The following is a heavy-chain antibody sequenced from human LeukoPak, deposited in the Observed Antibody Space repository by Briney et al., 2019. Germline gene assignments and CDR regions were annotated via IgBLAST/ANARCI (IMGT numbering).Heavy chain of an antibody. V-gene: IGHV3-66*01. CDR1: GFTFSTYA. CDR2: IYTSGTT. CDR3: ARVTGDYDFWSGLYFDY. D-gene: IGHD3-3*01. Sequence: GGSPRLSCAASGFTFSTYAMSWVRQAPGKGLEWVSVIYTSGTTYYSDSVKGRFTISRDNSKNTLYLQMNSLRAEDTAVYYCARVTGDYDFWSGLYFDYWGQGTLLTVSS. J-gene: IGHJ4*02.